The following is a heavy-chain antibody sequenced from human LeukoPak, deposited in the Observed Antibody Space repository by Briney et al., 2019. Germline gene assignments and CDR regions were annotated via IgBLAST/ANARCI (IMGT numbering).Heavy chain of an antibody. CDR3: AKDSVWFGDLLGGMDV. V-gene: IGHV3-30*18. CDR2: ISYDGNDK. J-gene: IGHJ6*02. CDR1: GFTFSKYG. Sequence: GGSLRLSCVASGFTFSKYGMHWVRQAPGKGLEWVAVISYDGNDKYYADSVKGRFTISRNISKNTLYLQMNTLRTEDTAVYYCAKDSVWFGDLLGGMDVWGQGTTVTVSS. D-gene: IGHD3-10*01.